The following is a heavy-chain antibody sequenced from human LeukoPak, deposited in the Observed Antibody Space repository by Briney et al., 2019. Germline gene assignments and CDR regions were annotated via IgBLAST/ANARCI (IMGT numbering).Heavy chain of an antibody. CDR3: ARDLGYSSGWCSFYYYYYGMDV. CDR2: ISAYNGNT. Sequence: GASVKVSCKASGYTFTSYGISWVRQAPGQGLEWMGWISAYNGNTNYAQKLQGRVTMTTDTSTSTAYMELRSLRSDDTAVYYCARDLGYSSGWCSFYYYYYGMDVWGQGTTVTVSS. D-gene: IGHD6-19*01. CDR1: GYTFTSYG. J-gene: IGHJ6*02. V-gene: IGHV1-18*01.